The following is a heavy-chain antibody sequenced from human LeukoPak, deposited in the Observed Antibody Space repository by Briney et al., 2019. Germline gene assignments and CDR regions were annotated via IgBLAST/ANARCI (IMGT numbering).Heavy chain of an antibody. V-gene: IGHV4-39*07. J-gene: IGHJ6*02. Sequence: SETLSLTCTVSGGSISSSSYYWGWIRQPPGKGLEWIGSIHYSGSTYYNPSLKSRVTISVDTSKNQFSLKLSSVTAADTAVYYCARDVRMTKGASRYYGMDVWGQGTTVTVSS. CDR3: ARDVRMTKGASRYYGMDV. D-gene: IGHD2-8*01. CDR1: GGSISSSSYY. CDR2: IHYSGST.